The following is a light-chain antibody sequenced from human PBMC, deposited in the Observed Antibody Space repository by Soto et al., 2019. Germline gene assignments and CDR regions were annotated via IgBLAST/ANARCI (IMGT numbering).Light chain of an antibody. Sequence: DIQMTQSPSSLSASVGDRVTITCRASQTISRSLNWYQHKPGTAPRVLIYDAYTLSSGVPSRFSGSGSGTDFTLTISSLQPEDFATYYCQQSSNTPLTFGRGTKVDIK. V-gene: IGKV1-39*01. CDR3: QQSSNTPLT. CDR2: DAY. J-gene: IGKJ4*01. CDR1: QTISRS.